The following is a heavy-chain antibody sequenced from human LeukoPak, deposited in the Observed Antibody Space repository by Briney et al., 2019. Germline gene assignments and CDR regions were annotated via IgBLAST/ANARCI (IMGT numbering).Heavy chain of an antibody. CDR1: GGSFSGYY. D-gene: IGHD2-2*01. CDR3: ARRPWAYQLLLDFWYFDL. V-gene: IGHV4-34*01. J-gene: IGHJ2*01. Sequence: SETLSLTCAVYGGSFSGYYWSWIRQPPGKGLEWIGEINHSGSTNYNPSLKSRVTISVDTSKNQFSLKLSSVTAADTAVYYCARRPWAYQLLLDFWYFDLWGRGTLVTVSS. CDR2: INHSGST.